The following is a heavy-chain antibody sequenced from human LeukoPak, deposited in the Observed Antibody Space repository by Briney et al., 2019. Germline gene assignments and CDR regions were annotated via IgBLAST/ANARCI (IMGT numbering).Heavy chain of an antibody. CDR2: LYIGGNT. V-gene: IGHV3-53*01. CDR3: TTTAGYNYGQY. Sequence: GGSLRLSCAASGLIVSNNYMNWVRQAPGKGLEWISALYIGGNTYYADSVRGRFTISRDNSKNTLYLQMNSLRAEDTAIYYCTTTAGYNYGQYWGQGTLVTVSS. CDR1: GLIVSNNY. D-gene: IGHD5-18*01. J-gene: IGHJ4*02.